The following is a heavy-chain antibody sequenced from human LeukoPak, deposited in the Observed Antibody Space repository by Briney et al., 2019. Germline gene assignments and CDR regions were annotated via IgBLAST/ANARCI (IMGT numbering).Heavy chain of an antibody. D-gene: IGHD3-22*01. V-gene: IGHV3-30*02. CDR2: IRYDGSNK. CDR3: AKEGYYYDSGGYSLGY. CDR1: GFTFSSYG. Sequence: GGSLRLSCAASGFTFSSYGMHWVCQAPGKGLEWVAFIRYDGSNKYYADSVKGRFTISRDNSKNTLYLQMNSLRAEDTAVYYCAKEGYYYDSGGYSLGYWGQGTLVTVSS. J-gene: IGHJ4*02.